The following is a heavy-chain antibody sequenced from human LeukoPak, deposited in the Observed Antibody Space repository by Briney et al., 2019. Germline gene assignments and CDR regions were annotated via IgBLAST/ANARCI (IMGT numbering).Heavy chain of an antibody. CDR2: ISGSGDST. CDR3: ITMVRGVILSLDY. Sequence: GGSLRLSCAASGFTFSSYAMSWVRQAPGKGLEWVSSISGSGDSTYYADSVKGRFTISRDNSKNTLYLQMNSLRAEDTAVYYCITMVRGVILSLDYWGQGTLVTVSS. V-gene: IGHV3-23*01. J-gene: IGHJ4*02. D-gene: IGHD3-10*01. CDR1: GFTFSSYA.